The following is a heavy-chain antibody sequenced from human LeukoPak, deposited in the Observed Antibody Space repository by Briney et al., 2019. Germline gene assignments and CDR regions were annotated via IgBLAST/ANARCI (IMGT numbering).Heavy chain of an antibody. CDR1: GFTFSNYA. J-gene: IGHJ4*02. Sequence: GGSLRLSCAASGFTFSNYAMSWVRQAPGRGLEWVSDISGSSGPTYYADSVKGRFTISRDNSKNTLFLQMNSLRAEDTAVYYCARRGESASYGDYRFDYWGQGTLVTVSS. V-gene: IGHV3-23*01. CDR2: ISGSSGPT. D-gene: IGHD4-17*01. CDR3: ARRGESASYGDYRFDY.